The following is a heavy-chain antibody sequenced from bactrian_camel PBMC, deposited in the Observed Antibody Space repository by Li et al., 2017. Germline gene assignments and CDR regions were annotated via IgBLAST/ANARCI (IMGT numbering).Heavy chain of an antibody. CDR2: INSGGSST. V-gene: IGHV3S40*01. Sequence: VQLVESGGTLVQPGESLRLSCVVSAATFRREAMMWVRQAQGKGLEWVAAINSGGSSTYYADSVKGRFTISRDNAKNTVFLQTNSLKSEDTALFYCATGRRTYGGGNWYYDYWGQGTQVTVS. CDR3: ATGRRTYGGGNWYYDY. D-gene: IGHD6*01. CDR1: AATFRREA. J-gene: IGHJ4*01.